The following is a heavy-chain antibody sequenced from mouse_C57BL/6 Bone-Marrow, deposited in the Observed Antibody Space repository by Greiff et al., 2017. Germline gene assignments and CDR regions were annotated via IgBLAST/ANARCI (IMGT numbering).Heavy chain of an antibody. CDR2: ISDGGSYT. CDR3: ARGGVYYDYDRGFAY. J-gene: IGHJ3*01. Sequence: EVQGVESGGGLVKPGGSLKLSCAASGFTFSSYAMSWVRQTPEKRLEWVATISDGGSYTYYPDNVKGRFTISRDNAKNNLYLQMSHLKSEDTAMYYCARGGVYYDYDRGFAYWGQGTLVTVSA. V-gene: IGHV5-4*01. D-gene: IGHD2-4*01. CDR1: GFTFSSYA.